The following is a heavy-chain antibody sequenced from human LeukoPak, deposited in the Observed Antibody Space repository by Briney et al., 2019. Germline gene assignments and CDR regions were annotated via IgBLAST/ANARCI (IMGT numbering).Heavy chain of an antibody. V-gene: IGHV4-4*07. CDR1: GDSISSYY. CDR3: ARDSGSGGWLIDY. CDR2: IYTSGSP. D-gene: IGHD6-19*01. J-gene: IGHJ4*02. Sequence: SQTLSLTCTVSGDSISSYYWNWIRQPAGKSLQWIGRIYTSGSPNYNPSLKSRVTMSVDTSKNQFSLKLTSVTAADTAVYYCARDSGSGGWLIDYWGQGTLVTVSS.